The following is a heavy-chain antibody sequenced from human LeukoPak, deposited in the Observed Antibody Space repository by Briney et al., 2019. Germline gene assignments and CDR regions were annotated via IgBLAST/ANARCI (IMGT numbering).Heavy chain of an antibody. Sequence: GGSLRLSCAASGFTFSSYWMHWVRQAPGKGLVWVSRINSDGSSTKYADSVKGRFTISRDNAKNTPYVQMNNLRAEDTAVYYCARVDPKAPGDYSWGRGTLVTVSS. CDR1: GFTFSSYW. D-gene: IGHD2-2*03. J-gene: IGHJ4*02. CDR2: INSDGSST. CDR3: ARVDPKAPGDYS. V-gene: IGHV3-74*03.